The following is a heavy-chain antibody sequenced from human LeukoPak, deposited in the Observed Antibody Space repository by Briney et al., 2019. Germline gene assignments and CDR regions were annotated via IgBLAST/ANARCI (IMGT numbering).Heavy chain of an antibody. CDR1: GDSMSGHF. J-gene: IGHJ4*02. CDR3: ARLYGSGWYDGDY. Sequence: SETLSLTCTVSGDSMSGHFWSWIPQPPGKGLEWIGYVYYSGSTYYNLSLKSRLTMSADTSKNQFSLRLSSVTASDTAVYCCARLYGSGWYDGDYWGQGALVTVS. V-gene: IGHV4-59*08. CDR2: VYYSGST. D-gene: IGHD6-19*01.